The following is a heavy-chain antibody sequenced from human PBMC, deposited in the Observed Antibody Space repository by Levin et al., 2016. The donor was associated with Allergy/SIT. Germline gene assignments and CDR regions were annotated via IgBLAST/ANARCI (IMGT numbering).Heavy chain of an antibody. J-gene: IGHJ6*02. V-gene: IGHV3-53*01. CDR2: IYSGGST. Sequence: VRQAPGKGLEWVSVIYSGGSTYYADSVKGRFTISRDNSKNTLYLQMNSLRAEDTAVYYCARDRRDYYYGMDVWGQGTTVTVSS. CDR3: ARDRRDYYYGMDV.